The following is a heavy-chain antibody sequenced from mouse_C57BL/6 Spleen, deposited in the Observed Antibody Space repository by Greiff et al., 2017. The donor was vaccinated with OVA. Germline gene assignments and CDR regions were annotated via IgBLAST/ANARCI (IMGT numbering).Heavy chain of an antibody. J-gene: IGHJ4*01. CDR1: GYTFTSYW. Sequence: QVQLQQPGAELVKPGASVKLSCKASGYTFTSYWMHWVKQRPGQGLEWIGMIHPNSGSTNYNEKFKSKATLTVDKSSSTAYMQLSSLTSEDSAVYYCARRAYYSPLYAMDYWGQGTSVTVSS. CDR3: ARRAYYSPLYAMDY. D-gene: IGHD2-12*01. V-gene: IGHV1-64*01. CDR2: IHPNSGST.